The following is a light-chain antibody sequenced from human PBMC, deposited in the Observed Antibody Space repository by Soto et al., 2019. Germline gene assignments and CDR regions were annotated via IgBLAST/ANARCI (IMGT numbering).Light chain of an antibody. CDR2: DVS. J-gene: IGLJ2*01. CDR3: SSYAGSNNLV. Sequence: QSALTQPPSASGSPGQSVTISCTGTTSDVGGHNYVSWYQQYPGKAPKLMIYDVSKRPSGVPDRFSGSKSGNTASLTVSGLQAEDEADYYCSSYAGSNNLVFGGGTKLTVL. CDR1: TSDVGGHNY. V-gene: IGLV2-8*01.